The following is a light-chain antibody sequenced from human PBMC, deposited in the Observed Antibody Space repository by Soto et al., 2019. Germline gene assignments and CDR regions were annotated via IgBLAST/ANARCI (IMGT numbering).Light chain of an antibody. CDR2: AAS. J-gene: IGKJ2*01. CDR3: QQSYSTPPT. V-gene: IGKV1-8*01. Sequence: AIRMTQSPSSLSASTGDRVTITCRASQGISSYLAWYQQKPGKAPKLLIYAASTLQSGVPSRFSGSGSGTDFTLTISSVQPDDFAIYFCQQSYSTPPTFGQGTTLEIK. CDR1: QGISSY.